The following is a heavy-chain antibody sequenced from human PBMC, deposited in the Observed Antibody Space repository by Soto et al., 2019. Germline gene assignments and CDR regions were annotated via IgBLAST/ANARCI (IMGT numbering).Heavy chain of an antibody. Sequence: VQLVESGGGVVQPGRSLRLSCAASGFTFSDYTMHWVRQAPGKGLEWVAVVSHDGRNTHYADSVKGRFTISRDSSKNTVSLEMTSLRAEATAVYYCAKGGRQWLVTSDFNYWGQGALVTVSS. J-gene: IGHJ4*02. V-gene: IGHV3-30*18. CDR1: GFTFSDYT. CDR3: AKGGRQWLVTSDFNY. D-gene: IGHD6-19*01. CDR2: VSHDGRNT.